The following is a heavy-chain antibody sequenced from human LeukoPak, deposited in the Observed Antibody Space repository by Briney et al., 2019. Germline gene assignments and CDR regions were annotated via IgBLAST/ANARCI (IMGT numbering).Heavy chain of an antibody. CDR2: ISAFNGNT. CDR3: ARERRGEAYFDY. CDR1: GGTFSSYA. J-gene: IGHJ4*02. Sequence: ASVKVSCKASGGTFSSYAISWVRQAPGQGLEWMGWISAFNGNTNYVQKLQDRVTMTTDTSTNTAYMELRSLRSDDTAVYYCARERRGEAYFDYWGQGTLVTVSS. V-gene: IGHV1-18*01. D-gene: IGHD3-10*01.